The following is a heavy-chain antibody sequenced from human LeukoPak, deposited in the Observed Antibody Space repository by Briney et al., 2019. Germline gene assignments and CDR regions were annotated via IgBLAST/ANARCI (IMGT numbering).Heavy chain of an antibody. CDR3: AKEEWSPDAFDI. CDR1: RFTFSSYV. CDR2: ISGSGGST. Sequence: PGGSLRLSCAASRFTFSSYVMSWVRQAPGKGLEWVSAISGSGGSTYYADSVTGRFTISRDNSKNTLYLQMNSLRAEDTAVYYCAKEEWSPDAFDIWGQGTMVTVSS. J-gene: IGHJ3*02. D-gene: IGHD3-3*01. V-gene: IGHV3-23*01.